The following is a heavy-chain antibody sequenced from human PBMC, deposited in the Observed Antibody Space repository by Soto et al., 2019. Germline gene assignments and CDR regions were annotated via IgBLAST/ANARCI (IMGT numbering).Heavy chain of an antibody. D-gene: IGHD3-10*01. CDR3: AKDLGELLFDYFDY. CDR2: ISGSTGNT. V-gene: IGHV3-23*01. J-gene: IGHJ4*02. CDR1: EFTFSSYS. Sequence: GGSLRLSCAASEFTFSSYSMNWVRQAPGKGLEWVSTISGSTGNTYYADSVKGRFTISRDNSKNTLYLQMNSLRAEDTAVYYCAKDLGELLFDYFDYWGQGTLVTVSS.